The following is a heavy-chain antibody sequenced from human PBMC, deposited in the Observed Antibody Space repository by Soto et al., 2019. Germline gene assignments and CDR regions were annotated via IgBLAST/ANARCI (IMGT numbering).Heavy chain of an antibody. CDR2: ISYDGSNK. CDR3: AKERDTAMVSDY. Sequence: QVQLVESGGGVVQPGRSLRLSCAASGFTFSSYGMHWVRQAPGKGLEWVAVISYDGSNKYYADSVKGRFTISRDNSKNTLYLQMNSLRAEDTAVYYCAKERDTAMVSDYWGQGTLVTVSS. D-gene: IGHD5-18*01. J-gene: IGHJ4*02. V-gene: IGHV3-30*18. CDR1: GFTFSSYG.